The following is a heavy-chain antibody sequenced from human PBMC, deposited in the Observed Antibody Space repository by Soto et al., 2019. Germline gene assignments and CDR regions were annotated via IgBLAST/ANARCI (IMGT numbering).Heavy chain of an antibody. CDR1: GFSLSADGVG. V-gene: IGHV2-5*02. J-gene: IGHJ3*01. Sequence: QITLKESGPTLVKPTQTLTLTCTFSGFSLSADGVGVGWIRQPPGKALEWLALIYWDDDKRYRPSRKRRLTITKDTSKNQVVLTMTNMDPLDTATYYCAHAYGGTSWPNDAFDVWGQGTVVTVSS. D-gene: IGHD2-2*01. CDR3: AHAYGGTSWPNDAFDV. CDR2: IYWDDDK.